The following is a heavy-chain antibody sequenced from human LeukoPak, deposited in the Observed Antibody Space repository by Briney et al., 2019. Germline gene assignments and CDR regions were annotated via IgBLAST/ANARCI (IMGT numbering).Heavy chain of an antibody. J-gene: IGHJ4*02. CDR3: ARAPYYYGSGSFFDY. CDR1: GYTFTSYG. V-gene: IGHV1-18*01. D-gene: IGHD3-10*01. CDR2: ISAYNGNT. Sequence: ASVKVSCKASGYTFTSYGISWVRQAPGQGLEWMGWISAYNGNTNYAQKLQGRVTMTTDTSTSTAYMELRSLRSDDTAVYYCARAPYYYGSGSFFDYWGQGTLVTVSS.